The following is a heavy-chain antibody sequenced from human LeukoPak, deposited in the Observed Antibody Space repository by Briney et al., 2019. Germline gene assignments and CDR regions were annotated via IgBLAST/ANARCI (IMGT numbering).Heavy chain of an antibody. V-gene: IGHV3-21*04. CDR3: AKRIGSCNSISCLYFDH. J-gene: IGHJ4*02. CDR1: GFTSSSYS. Sequence: GGSLRLSCAASGFTSSSYSMNWVRQAPGKGLEWVSSISGSSSYIYYADSVKGRFTISRDNAKNSLYLQMNSLRAEDTAVYYCAKRIGSCNSISCLYFDHWGQGALVTVSS. D-gene: IGHD2-2*01. CDR2: ISGSSSYI.